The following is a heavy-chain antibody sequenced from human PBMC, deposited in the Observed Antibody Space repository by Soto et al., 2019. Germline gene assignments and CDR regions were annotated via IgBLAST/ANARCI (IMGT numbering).Heavy chain of an antibody. CDR3: ARVVGQLPLYYFDY. CDR2: ISSSSTI. J-gene: IGHJ4*02. Sequence: GGSLRLSCAASGFTFSSYSMNWVRQAPGKGLEWVSYISSSSTIYYADSVKGRFTISRDNAKNSLYLQMNSLRAEDTAVYYCARVVGQLPLYYFDYWGQGTLVTVSS. V-gene: IGHV3-48*01. CDR1: GFTFSSYS. D-gene: IGHD2-15*01.